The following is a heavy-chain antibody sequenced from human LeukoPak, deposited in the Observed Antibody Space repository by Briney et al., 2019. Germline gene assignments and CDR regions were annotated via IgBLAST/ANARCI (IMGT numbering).Heavy chain of an antibody. CDR3: ARTAYYYDSSGYLESYYYYYYYMDV. CDR2: INPSRNT. D-gene: IGHD3-22*01. J-gene: IGHJ6*03. V-gene: IGHV4-34*01. Sequence: SETLSLTCAVFGGSFSGYYWNWIRQPPGKGLEWIGQINPSRNTNYNPSLKSRVTISVDTSKNQFSLKLSSVTAADTAVYYCARTAYYYDSSGYLESYYYYYYYMDVWGKGTTVTVSS. CDR1: GGSFSGYY.